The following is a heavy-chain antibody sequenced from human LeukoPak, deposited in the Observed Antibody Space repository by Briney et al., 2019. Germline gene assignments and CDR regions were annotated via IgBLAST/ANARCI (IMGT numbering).Heavy chain of an antibody. CDR3: TTDTHCSTIGCRGPNYYYGLDV. J-gene: IGHJ6*02. Sequence: GGSLRLSCAASGFTFNNAWMRWVRQAPGKGLEWVGRIKRKNDGGTMDYAAPVKGRFTISRDDSKNTVYLEMNSLKTEDTAVYYCTTDTHCSTIGCRGPNYYYGLDVWGQGTTVTVSS. V-gene: IGHV3-15*01. CDR1: GFTFNNAW. D-gene: IGHD2-2*01. CDR2: IKRKNDGGTM.